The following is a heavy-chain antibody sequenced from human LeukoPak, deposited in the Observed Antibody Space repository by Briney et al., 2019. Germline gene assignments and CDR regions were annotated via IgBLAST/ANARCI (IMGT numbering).Heavy chain of an antibody. Sequence: ASVKVSCKASGYTFTSYGISWVRQAPGQGLEWMGWISAYNGNTNYAQKLQGRVTMTTDTSTSTAYMELRSLRSDDTAVYYCARDLVVPPPRLFRTDDAFDIWGQGTMVTVSS. CDR2: ISAYNGNT. D-gene: IGHD2-15*01. CDR1: GYTFTSYG. J-gene: IGHJ3*02. V-gene: IGHV1-18*01. CDR3: ARDLVVPPPRLFRTDDAFDI.